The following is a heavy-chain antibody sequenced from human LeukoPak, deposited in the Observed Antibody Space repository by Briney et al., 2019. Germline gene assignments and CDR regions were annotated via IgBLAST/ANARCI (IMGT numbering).Heavy chain of an antibody. J-gene: IGHJ4*02. D-gene: IGHD3-22*01. CDR3: ARTRFSYYYDSSGSFDY. Sequence: PSETLSLTCTVSGGSISSSNYYWGWIRQPPGKGLEWIGYIYYSGSTYYNPSLKSRVTISVDTSKNQFSLKLSSVTAADTAVYYCARTRFSYYYDSSGSFDYWGQGTLVTVSS. V-gene: IGHV4-30-4*08. CDR2: IYYSGST. CDR1: GGSISSSNYY.